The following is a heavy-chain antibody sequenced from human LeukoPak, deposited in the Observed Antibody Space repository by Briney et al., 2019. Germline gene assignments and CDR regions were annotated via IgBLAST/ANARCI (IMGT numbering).Heavy chain of an antibody. CDR3: ARGTSGWFDP. CDR1: GFTFSSHS. J-gene: IGHJ5*02. Sequence: GGSLRLSCAASGFTFSSHSMNWVRQAPGKGLEWVSYISSSSSTIYYADSVKGRFTISRDNAKNSLYLQMNSLRAEDTAVYYCARGTSGWFDPWGQGTLVTVSS. CDR2: ISSSSSTI. D-gene: IGHD1-1*01. V-gene: IGHV3-48*01.